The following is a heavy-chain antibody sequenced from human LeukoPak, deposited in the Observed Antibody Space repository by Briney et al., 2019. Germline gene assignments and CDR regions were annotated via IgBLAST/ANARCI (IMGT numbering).Heavy chain of an antibody. J-gene: IGHJ5*02. Sequence: ASVKVSCKASGYSFTSYYMHWVRQAPGQGLEWMGWINPNSGGTNYAQKFQGRVTMTRDTSISTAYMELSRLRSDDTAVYYCARGIVSDSGRITIFGVVMTNNWFDPWGQGTLVTVSS. CDR2: INPNSGGT. CDR3: ARGIVSDSGRITIFGVVMTNNWFDP. CDR1: GYSFTSYY. D-gene: IGHD3-3*01. V-gene: IGHV1-2*02.